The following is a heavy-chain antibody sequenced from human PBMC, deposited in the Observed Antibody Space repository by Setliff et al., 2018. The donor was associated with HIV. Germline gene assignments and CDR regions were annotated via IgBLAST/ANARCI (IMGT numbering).Heavy chain of an antibody. Sequence: SVKVSCKASGGTSSSYAISWVRQAPGQGLEWMGRIIPIFGTANYAQKFQGRVTITADKSTSTAYMELSSLRSEDTAVYYCASGTVTGAFGIWGQGTMVTVSS. CDR2: IIPIFGTA. J-gene: IGHJ3*02. D-gene: IGHD4-17*01. CDR1: GGTSSSYA. CDR3: ASGTVTGAFGI. V-gene: IGHV1-69*06.